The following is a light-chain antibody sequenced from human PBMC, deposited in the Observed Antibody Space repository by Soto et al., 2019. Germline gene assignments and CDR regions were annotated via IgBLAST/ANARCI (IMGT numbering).Light chain of an antibody. CDR2: YLP. CDR3: VQDTRWPCA. J-gene: IGKJ2*01. Sequence: DVVLTQSPLSLPVTLGQPASISCRSSQSLVHSDGNTYFNWFHQRPGQSPRRLIYYLPERDSGDPDRFGGSGSGGAYTRKISRVDAEDVGVYYGVQDTRWPCAFGQGTTLVIK. V-gene: IGKV2-30*02. CDR1: QSLVHSDGNTY.